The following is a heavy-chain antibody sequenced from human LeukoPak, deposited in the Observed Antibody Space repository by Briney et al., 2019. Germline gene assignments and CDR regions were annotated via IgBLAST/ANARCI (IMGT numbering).Heavy chain of an antibody. Sequence: GGSLRLSCAASGFTFSSYSMHWVRQAPGKGLEWVSAISGSGGSTYYADSVRGRFTISRDNSKNTLYLQMSSLKASDTAMYYRARLDDSSGYYTHFDYWGQGTLVTVSS. CDR3: ARLDDSSGYYTHFDY. CDR1: GFTFSSYS. V-gene: IGHV3-23*01. D-gene: IGHD3-22*01. J-gene: IGHJ4*02. CDR2: ISGSGGST.